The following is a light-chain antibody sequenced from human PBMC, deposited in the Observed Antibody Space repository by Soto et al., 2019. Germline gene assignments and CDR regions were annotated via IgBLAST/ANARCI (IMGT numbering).Light chain of an antibody. Sequence: EIVLTQSPGTLSLSPGERVTLSCRASQDVDSNYLAWYQQKPGQAPRLLIYGASSGPTGIPDRFSGSGSGTDFTLTISRLEPEDFAVYYCQQYGSSSWTFGQGTKVEIK. V-gene: IGKV3-20*01. CDR3: QQYGSSSWT. CDR1: QDVDSNY. J-gene: IGKJ1*01. CDR2: GAS.